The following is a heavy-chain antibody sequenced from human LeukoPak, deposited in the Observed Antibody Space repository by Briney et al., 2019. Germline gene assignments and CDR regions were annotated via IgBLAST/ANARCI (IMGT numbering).Heavy chain of an antibody. CDR2: ISWNSGSI. CDR1: GFTFSNYA. CDR3: AKSKAEYSYGSFDY. V-gene: IGHV3-9*01. D-gene: IGHD5-18*01. J-gene: IGHJ4*02. Sequence: GGSLRLSCAASGFTFSNYALGWVRQAPGKGLEWVSGISWNSGSIGYADSVKGRFTISRDNAKNSLYLQMNSLRAEDTALYYCAKSKAEYSYGSFDYWGQGTLVTVSS.